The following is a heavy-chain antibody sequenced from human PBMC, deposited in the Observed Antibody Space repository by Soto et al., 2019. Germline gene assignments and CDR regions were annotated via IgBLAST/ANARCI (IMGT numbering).Heavy chain of an antibody. CDR2: ISYDGSTK. V-gene: IGHV3-30-3*01. Sequence: QVQLVQSGGGVVQPGRSLRLSCAASGFTFSSYAIHWVRQAPGKGLEWVAVISYDGSTKYYADSVKGRFTMSRENSKNTLYLQMNSLRVEDAAMYYCARGSRGDAFDIWGQGTMVTVSS. CDR1: GFTFSSYA. J-gene: IGHJ3*02. CDR3: ARGSRGDAFDI.